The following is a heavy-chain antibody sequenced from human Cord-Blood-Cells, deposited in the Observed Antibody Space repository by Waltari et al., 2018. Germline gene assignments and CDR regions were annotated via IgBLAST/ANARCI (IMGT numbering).Heavy chain of an antibody. CDR3: TTVRSGSYWSDY. J-gene: IGHJ4*02. CDR2: IKSKTDARTT. V-gene: IGHV3-15*01. CDR1: GFTFSNAW. Sequence: EVQLVESGGGLVKPGGSLRLSCAASGFTFSNAWMSWVRQAAGKGLEWVGRIKSKTDARTTDYAAPVKGRFTISRDDSKNTLYLQMNSLKTEDTAVYYCTTVRSGSYWSDYWGQGTLVTVSS. D-gene: IGHD1-26*01.